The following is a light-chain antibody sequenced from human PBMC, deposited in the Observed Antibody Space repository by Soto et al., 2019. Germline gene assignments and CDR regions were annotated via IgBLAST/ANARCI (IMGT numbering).Light chain of an antibody. J-gene: IGLJ2*01. Sequence: QSALTQPASVSGSPGQSITISCTGTSSDVGGYNYVSWYQQHLGKAPKLMIYDVSNRPSGGSNRFSGSKSGNTASLTISGLQTEDEADYYCSSYTSSSALVVFGGGTKVTVL. CDR3: SSYTSSSALVV. CDR1: SSDVGGYNY. V-gene: IGLV2-14*01. CDR2: DVS.